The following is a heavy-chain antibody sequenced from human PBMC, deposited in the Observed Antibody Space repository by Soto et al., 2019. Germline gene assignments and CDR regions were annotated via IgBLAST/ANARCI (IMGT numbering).Heavy chain of an antibody. Sequence: QVQLVQSGAEVKKPGASVKVSCKASGYTFTSYGISWVRQAPGQGLEWMRWISAYNANTNYAQKLQGRVTMTTDTSTSTAYLELRSQRSDDTAVYYCARDPFTVTTGVYYYYHGMDVWGEGTTVTVSS. D-gene: IGHD4-4*01. CDR3: ARDPFTVTTGVYYYYHGMDV. CDR2: ISAYNANT. V-gene: IGHV1-18*01. J-gene: IGHJ6*04. CDR1: GYTFTSYG.